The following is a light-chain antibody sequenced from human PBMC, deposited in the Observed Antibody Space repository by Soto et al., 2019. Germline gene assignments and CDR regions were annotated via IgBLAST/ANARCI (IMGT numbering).Light chain of an antibody. V-gene: IGKV1-39*01. Sequence: DIQMTQSPPSLSASVGDRVTITCRASQSIFSSLNWYQQKPGKAPKLLIYAASNLQRGVPSRFSGSESGTDFTLTISSLQPEDVATYYCQQNNSAPVTFGQGTKVEIK. CDR1: QSIFSS. CDR3: QQNNSAPVT. CDR2: AAS. J-gene: IGKJ1*01.